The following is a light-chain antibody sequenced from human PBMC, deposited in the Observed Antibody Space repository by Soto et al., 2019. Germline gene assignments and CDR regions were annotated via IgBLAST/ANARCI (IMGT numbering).Light chain of an antibody. CDR2: GAS. J-gene: IGKJ1*01. CDR1: QTVRSNY. Sequence: EIVLTQSPGTLSLSPGERATLSCRASQTVRSNYLAWYQQIPGQAPRLLIYGASSRATGIPDRFSGSGSGTDFTLTISRLEPEDFAVSYCQQYGTSPTFGQGTRVDVK. CDR3: QQYGTSPT. V-gene: IGKV3-20*01.